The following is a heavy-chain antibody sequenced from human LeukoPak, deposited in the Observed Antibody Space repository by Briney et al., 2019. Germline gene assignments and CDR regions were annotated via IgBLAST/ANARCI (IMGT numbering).Heavy chain of an antibody. CDR2: IYYSGST. D-gene: IGHD5-18*01. Sequence: SETLSLTCTVSGGSISSYYWSWIRQPPGKGLEWIGYIYYSGSTNYNPSLKSRVTISVDTSKNQFSLKLSSVTAADTAVYYCARRGYSYGPGYYYYYVDVWGKGTTVTVSS. CDR3: ARRGYSYGPGYYYYYVDV. CDR1: GGSISSYY. J-gene: IGHJ6*03. V-gene: IGHV4-59*01.